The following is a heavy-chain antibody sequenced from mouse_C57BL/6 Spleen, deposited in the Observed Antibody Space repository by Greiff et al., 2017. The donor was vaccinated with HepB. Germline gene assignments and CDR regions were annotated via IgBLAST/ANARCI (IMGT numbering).Heavy chain of an antibody. D-gene: IGHD4-1*01. CDR2: INPYNGGT. J-gene: IGHJ2*01. CDR1: GYTFTDYY. CDR3: ARSGGYYFDY. V-gene: IGHV1-19*01. Sequence: SGPVLVKPGASVKMSCKASGYTFTDYYMNWVKQSHGKSLEWIGVINPYNGGTSYNQKFKGKATLTVDKSSSTAYMELNSLTSEDSAVYYCARSGGYYFDYWGQGTTLTVSS.